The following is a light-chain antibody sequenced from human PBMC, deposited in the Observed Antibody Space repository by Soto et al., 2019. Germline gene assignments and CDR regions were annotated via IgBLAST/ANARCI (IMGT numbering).Light chain of an antibody. CDR1: QSISNY. CDR3: QHYNSYSEA. V-gene: IGKV1-39*01. CDR2: AAS. Sequence: DIQMTQSPSSLSASVGDRVTITCRASQSISNYLNWYQKKAGKAPKLLIYAASSLQSGVPSRFSGSGSGTDFTLTISSLQPDDFATYYCQHYNSYSEAFGRGTKVDIK. J-gene: IGKJ1*01.